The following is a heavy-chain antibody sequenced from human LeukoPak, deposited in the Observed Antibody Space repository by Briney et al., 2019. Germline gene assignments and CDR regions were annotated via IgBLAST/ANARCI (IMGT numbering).Heavy chain of an antibody. J-gene: IGHJ4*02. Sequence: SETLSLTCTVSGGSISSYYWSWIRQPPGKGLGWIGYIYYSGSTNYNPSLKSRGTISVDTSNNQFSLKLTSVTAADTAVYYCASGGEWLALFDYWGQGTLVTVSS. V-gene: IGHV4-59*01. CDR2: IYYSGST. CDR3: ASGGEWLALFDY. CDR1: GGSISSYY. D-gene: IGHD6-19*01.